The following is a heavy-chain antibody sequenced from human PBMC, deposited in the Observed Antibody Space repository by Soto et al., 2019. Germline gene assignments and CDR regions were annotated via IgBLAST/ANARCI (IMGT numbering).Heavy chain of an antibody. CDR1: GGSISSAVYY. V-gene: IGHV4-31*03. CDR2: IYYSGST. J-gene: IGHJ4*02. CDR3: AREGGIVGATAADY. D-gene: IGHD1-26*01. Sequence: QVQLQESGPGLVKPSQTLSLTCTVSGGSISSAVYYWSWIRQHPGKGLEWIGYIYYSGSTYYNPSRKSRVTISVDTSKNQFSLELSSVTAADTAVYYCAREGGIVGATAADYWGQGTLVTVSS.